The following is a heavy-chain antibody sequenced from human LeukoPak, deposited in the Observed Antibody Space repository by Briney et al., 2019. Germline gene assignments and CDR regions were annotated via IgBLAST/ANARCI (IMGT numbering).Heavy chain of an antibody. J-gene: IGHJ4*02. V-gene: IGHV3-23*01. Sequence: GGSLRLSCTASGFTFSSYRMSWVRQAPEKGLDWVSVISGSAHKIRYADSVKGRFTISRDNSENIVYLQMNNLRVEDTAVYYCAGRRSGYSSGYGHWGQGTLVTVSS. D-gene: IGHD5-18*01. CDR2: ISGSAHKI. CDR1: GFTFSSYR. CDR3: AGRRSGYSSGYGH.